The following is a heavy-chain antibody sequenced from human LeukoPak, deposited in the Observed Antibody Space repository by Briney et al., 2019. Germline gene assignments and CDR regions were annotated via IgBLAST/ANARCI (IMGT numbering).Heavy chain of an antibody. V-gene: IGHV1-69*04. CDR2: IIPILGIA. J-gene: IGHJ5*02. CDR1: GGTFSSYA. D-gene: IGHD6-13*01. Sequence: GASVKVSCKASGGTFSSYAISWVRQAPGQGLEWMGRIIPILGIANYAQKFQGRVTITADKSTSTAYMELSSLRSEDTAVYYCAGALAAAGGNFDPWGRGTLVTVSS. CDR3: AGALAAAGGNFDP.